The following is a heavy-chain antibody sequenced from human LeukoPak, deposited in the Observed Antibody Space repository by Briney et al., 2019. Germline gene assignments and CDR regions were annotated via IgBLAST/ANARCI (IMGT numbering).Heavy chain of an antibody. Sequence: GGSLILSCAASGFTFSSYAMSWVRQAPGKGLEWVSAISGSGGSTYYADSVKGRFTISRDNSKNTLYLQMNSLRAEDTAVYYCARFMSYGDYDGDYYYYMDVWGKGTTVTVSS. CDR1: GFTFSSYA. D-gene: IGHD4-17*01. CDR3: ARFMSYGDYDGDYYYYMDV. CDR2: ISGSGGST. J-gene: IGHJ6*03. V-gene: IGHV3-23*01.